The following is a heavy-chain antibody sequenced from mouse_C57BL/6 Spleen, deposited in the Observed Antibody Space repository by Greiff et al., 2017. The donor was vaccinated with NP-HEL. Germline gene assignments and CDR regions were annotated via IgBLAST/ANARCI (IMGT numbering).Heavy chain of an antibody. Sequence: QVQLKESGPGLVAPSQSLSITCTVSGFSLTSYALSWVRQPPGTGLEWLGVIWTGGGPNYNSALKSRLSISKDNSKSQVFLKMNSLQTDDTARYYCARNYYGSSYGYAMDYWGQGTSVTVSS. V-gene: IGHV2-9-1*01. D-gene: IGHD1-1*01. CDR2: IWTGGGP. CDR3: ARNYYGSSYGYAMDY. J-gene: IGHJ4*01. CDR1: GFSLTSYA.